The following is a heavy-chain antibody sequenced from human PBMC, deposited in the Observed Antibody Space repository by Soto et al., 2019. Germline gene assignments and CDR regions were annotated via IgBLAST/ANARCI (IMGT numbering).Heavy chain of an antibody. Sequence: GGSLRLSCTASGFTFGDYAMSWVRQAPGKGLEWVGFIRSKAYGGTTEYAASVKGRFTISRDDSKSIAYLQMNSLKTEDTAVYYCTRVFHSSSWYGVNYYYYYGMDVWGQGTTVTVSS. CDR1: GFTFGDYA. CDR2: IRSKAYGGTT. V-gene: IGHV3-49*04. D-gene: IGHD6-13*01. J-gene: IGHJ6*02. CDR3: TRVFHSSSWYGVNYYYYYGMDV.